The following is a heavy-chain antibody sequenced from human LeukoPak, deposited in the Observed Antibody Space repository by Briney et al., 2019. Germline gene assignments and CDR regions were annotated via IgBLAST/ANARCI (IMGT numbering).Heavy chain of an antibody. CDR1: GGSISSYY. J-gene: IGHJ5*02. Sequence: PSETLSLTCTVSGGSISSYYWSWLRQPTGKGLEWIGYIYYSGSTNYNPSLKSRVTISVDTSKKQFALKMSSVTAADTAVYYCAIDKGALDYYGSGSYIWFDPWGQGTLVTVSS. CDR2: IYYSGST. D-gene: IGHD3-10*01. CDR3: AIDKGALDYYGSGSYIWFDP. V-gene: IGHV4-59*01.